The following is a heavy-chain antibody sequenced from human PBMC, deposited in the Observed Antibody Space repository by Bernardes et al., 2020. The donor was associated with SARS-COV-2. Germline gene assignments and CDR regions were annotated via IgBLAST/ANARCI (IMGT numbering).Heavy chain of an antibody. CDR1: GFTFRSYG. D-gene: IGHD3-10*01. Sequence: LRLSCAASGFTFRSYGMQWVRQTPGKGLDWVAVISYDGSNAYYADSVKGRFTISRDNSKNTLDLQMNSLRPEDTAVYYCAKDLRGGSGSGSYTLGLGVYGMDVWGHGTTVTVSS. CDR3: AKDLRGGSGSGSYTLGLGVYGMDV. CDR2: ISYDGSNA. J-gene: IGHJ6*02. V-gene: IGHV3-30*18.